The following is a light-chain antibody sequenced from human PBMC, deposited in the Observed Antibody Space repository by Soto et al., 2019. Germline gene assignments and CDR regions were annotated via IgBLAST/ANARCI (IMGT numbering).Light chain of an antibody. J-gene: IGKJ1*01. CDR2: AAS. Sequence: ALQMTQSPSSLSASVGDRVTITCRASQGIGNDLAWYQQRPGKAPKLLIYAASNLQSGVPSRFSGSGSGTDFTLTISSLQPEDFATYYCLQYYNYPRTFGQGTKVEVK. V-gene: IGKV1-6*01. CDR3: LQYYNYPRT. CDR1: QGIGND.